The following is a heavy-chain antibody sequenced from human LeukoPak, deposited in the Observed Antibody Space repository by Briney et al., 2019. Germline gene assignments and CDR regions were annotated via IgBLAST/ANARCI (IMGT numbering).Heavy chain of an antibody. J-gene: IGHJ4*02. Sequence: SETLSLTCTVSGGSISSYYWSWIRQPPGKGLEWIGYIYYSGSTNYNPSLKSRVTISVDTSKNQFSLKLSSVTAADTAVYYCARHYLGQWLIVYWGQGTLVTVSS. CDR3: ARHYLGQWLIVY. CDR2: IYYSGST. CDR1: GGSISSYY. V-gene: IGHV4-59*08. D-gene: IGHD6-19*01.